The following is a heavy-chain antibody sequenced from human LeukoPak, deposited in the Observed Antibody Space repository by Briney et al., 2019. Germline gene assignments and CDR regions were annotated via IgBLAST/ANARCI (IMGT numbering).Heavy chain of an antibody. J-gene: IGHJ3*02. Sequence: GGSLRLSCAASGFTFSSYWMHWVRQAPGKGLVWVSRISSGGSSTSYADSVKGRFTISRDNAKNTLYLQMNSLRAEDTAVYYCARALGGWPDAFDIWGQGTMVTVSS. D-gene: IGHD6-19*01. CDR2: ISSGGSST. CDR1: GFTFSSYW. CDR3: ARALGGWPDAFDI. V-gene: IGHV3-74*01.